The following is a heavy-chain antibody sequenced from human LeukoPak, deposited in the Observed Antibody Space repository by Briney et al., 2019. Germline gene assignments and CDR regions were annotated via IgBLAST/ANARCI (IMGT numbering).Heavy chain of an antibody. CDR1: GGSISSDY. Sequence: SETLSLTCTGSGGSISSDYWSWIRQPPGNGLEWSGNIYYSGNTISNPSLKSRVTLSVDRSKTQFSLKVTSATAADTAVYYCARRHTGSGRMGVWGQGTTVTVS. CDR3: ARRHTGSGRMGV. V-gene: IGHV4-59*08. D-gene: IGHD3-10*01. CDR2: IYYSGNT. J-gene: IGHJ6*02.